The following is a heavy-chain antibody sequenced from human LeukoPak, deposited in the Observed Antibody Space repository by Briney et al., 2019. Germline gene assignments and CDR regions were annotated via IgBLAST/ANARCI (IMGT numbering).Heavy chain of an antibody. V-gene: IGHV4-39*01. CDR2: IYYSGST. CDR3: ARHRIVVVVPAAIGWHFDY. J-gene: IGHJ4*02. CDR1: GGSISSSSYY. D-gene: IGHD2-2*01. Sequence: PSETLSLTCTVSGGSISSSSYYWGWIRQPPGKGLEWIGSIYYSGSTYYNPSLKSRVTISVDTSKNQFSLKLSSVTAADTAVYYCARHRIVVVVPAAIGWHFDYWGQGTLVTVSS.